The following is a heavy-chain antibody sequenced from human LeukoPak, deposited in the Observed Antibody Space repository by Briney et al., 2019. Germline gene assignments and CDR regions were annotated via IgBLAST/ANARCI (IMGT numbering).Heavy chain of an antibody. V-gene: IGHV3-23*01. D-gene: IGHD3-10*01. CDR2: ISNSGGTT. CDR1: GFTFSNYA. Sequence: PGGSLRLSCAASGFTFSNYALNWVRQAPGKGLEWVSGISNSGGTTYYADSVKGRFYADSVKGRFTISRDNSKNTLYLQMNSLRGEDTAVYYCVRGRGSYGWFDPWGQGTLVTVSS. CDR3: VRGRGSYGWFDP. J-gene: IGHJ5*02.